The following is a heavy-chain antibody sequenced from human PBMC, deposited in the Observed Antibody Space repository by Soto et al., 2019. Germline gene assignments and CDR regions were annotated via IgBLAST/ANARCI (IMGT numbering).Heavy chain of an antibody. D-gene: IGHD2-2*01. Sequence: SVKVSCKASGGTFSIYTISWVRQAPGQGLEWMGRIIPILGIANYAQKFQGRVTITADKSTSTAYMELRSLRSDDTAVYYCARAQPVCSALSCYHMGGDYWGQGTLVTVSS. J-gene: IGHJ4*02. CDR2: IIPILGIA. V-gene: IGHV1-69*02. CDR3: ARAQPVCSALSCYHMGGDY. CDR1: GGTFSIYT.